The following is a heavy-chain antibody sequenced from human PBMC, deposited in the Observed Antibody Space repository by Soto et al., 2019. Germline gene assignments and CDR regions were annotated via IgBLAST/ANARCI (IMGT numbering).Heavy chain of an antibody. D-gene: IGHD2-2*02. V-gene: IGHV3-33*08. J-gene: IGHJ6*02. CDR1: GFTFSSYG. CDR2: IWYDGSNK. Sequence: PGGSLRLSCAASGFTFSSYGMHWVRQAPGKGLEWVAVIWYDGSNKYYADSVKGRFTISRDNSKNTLYLQMNSLRAEDTAVYYCARSLGTSCYRWCYYYGMDVWGQVTTVTVSS. CDR3: ARSLGTSCYRWCYYYGMDV.